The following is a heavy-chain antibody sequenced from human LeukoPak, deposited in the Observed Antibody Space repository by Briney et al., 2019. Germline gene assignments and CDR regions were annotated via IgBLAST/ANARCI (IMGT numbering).Heavy chain of an antibody. CDR2: IYYSGST. J-gene: IGHJ3*02. CDR1: GGSISSSSYY. V-gene: IGHV4-39*01. CDR3: ARSLYYFFWSARYEDVFDI. Sequence: SETLSLTCTVSGGSISSSSYYWGWIRQPPGKGLEWIGSIYYSGSTYYNPSLKSRVTISVDTSKNQFSLKLSSVTAADTAVYYCARSLYYFFWSARYEDVFDIGGQGTMVTVSA. D-gene: IGHD3-3*01.